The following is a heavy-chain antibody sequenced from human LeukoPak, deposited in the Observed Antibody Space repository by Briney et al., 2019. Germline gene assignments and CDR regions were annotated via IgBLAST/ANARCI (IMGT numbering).Heavy chain of an antibody. J-gene: IGHJ4*02. Sequence: GGSLRLSCAASGFTFSSYVMHWVRQAPGKGLEWVAIISYDGSNEYYADSVKGRFTISRDNSKNTLYLQMNSLRAEDTALYYCAKDLTTVTTQGDYWGQGTLVTVSS. CDR1: GFTFSSYV. D-gene: IGHD4-17*01. V-gene: IGHV3-30*04. CDR3: AKDLTTVTTQGDY. CDR2: ISYDGSNE.